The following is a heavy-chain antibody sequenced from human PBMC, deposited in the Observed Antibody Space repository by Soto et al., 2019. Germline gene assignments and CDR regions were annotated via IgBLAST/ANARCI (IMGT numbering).Heavy chain of an antibody. V-gene: IGHV1-2*02. J-gene: IGHJ4*02. D-gene: IGHD5-12*01. CDR2: INPNSGGT. CDR1: GYTFTGYY. Sequence: ASVKVSCKASGYTFTGYYMHWARQAPGQGLEWMGWINPNSGGTNYAQKFQGRVTMTRDTSISTAYMELSRLRSDDTAVYYCASGYSGYDPTFSFDYWGQGTLVTVSS. CDR3: ASGYSGYDPTFSFDY.